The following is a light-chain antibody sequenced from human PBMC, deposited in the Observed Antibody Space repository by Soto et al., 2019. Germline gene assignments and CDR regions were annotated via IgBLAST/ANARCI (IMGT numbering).Light chain of an antibody. Sequence: DIQMTQYPSSLSASVGDRVSITCQASQDIKNYLNWYQQKSGKAPKLLIYDASDLETGVPSRFSGSGSGTDFTFTINSLQPEDIATYYCQQYDNLPLTFGGGTKVDI. CDR2: DAS. CDR3: QQYDNLPLT. V-gene: IGKV1-33*01. J-gene: IGKJ4*01. CDR1: QDIKNY.